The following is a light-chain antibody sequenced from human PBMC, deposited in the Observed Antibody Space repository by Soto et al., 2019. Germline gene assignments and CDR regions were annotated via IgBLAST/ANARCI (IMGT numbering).Light chain of an antibody. CDR2: DAS. J-gene: IGKJ4*01. CDR1: QGITYY. V-gene: IGKV3-11*01. CDR3: QQRNNWVT. Sequence: TQSPSSLSASVGDRVTITCRASQGITYYLAWYQQKPGQAPRLLIYDASNRATGIPARFSGSGSGTDFVLTISSLEPEDFGVYYCQQRNNWVTFGGGTKVEIK.